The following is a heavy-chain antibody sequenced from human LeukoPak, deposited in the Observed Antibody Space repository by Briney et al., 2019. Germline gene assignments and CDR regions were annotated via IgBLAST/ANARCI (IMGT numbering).Heavy chain of an antibody. Sequence: SETLSLTCAVYGGSFSGYYWSWIRQPPGKGLEWIGEINHSGSTNYKPSLKSRVTISVDTSKNQFSLKLSSVTAADTAVYYCARGPITYYYGSGSYYIFDYWGQGTLVTVSS. J-gene: IGHJ4*02. V-gene: IGHV4-34*01. CDR1: GGSFSGYY. D-gene: IGHD3-10*01. CDR2: INHSGST. CDR3: ARGPITYYYGSGSYYIFDY.